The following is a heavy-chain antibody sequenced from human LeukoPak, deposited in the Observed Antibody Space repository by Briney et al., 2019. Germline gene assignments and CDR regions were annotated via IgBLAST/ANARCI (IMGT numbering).Heavy chain of an antibody. D-gene: IGHD2-2*01. CDR1: GYTFTSYG. Sequence: ASVKVSCKASGYTFTSYGISWVRQAPGQGLEWMGWISAYNGNTNYAQKLQGRVTMTTDTSTSTAYMELRSLRSDDTAVYYCARDQRGGPGVPAAAWWFDPWGQGTLVTVSS. CDR2: ISAYNGNT. J-gene: IGHJ5*02. CDR3: ARDQRGGPGVPAAAWWFDP. V-gene: IGHV1-18*01.